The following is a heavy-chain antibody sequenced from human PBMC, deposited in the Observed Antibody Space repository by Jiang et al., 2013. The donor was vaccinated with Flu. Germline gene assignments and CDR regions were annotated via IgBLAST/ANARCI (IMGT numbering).Heavy chain of an antibody. CDR1: GGSISSYY. Sequence: LLKPSETLSLTCTVSGGSISSYYWSWIRQPPGKGLEWIGYIYYSGSTNYNPSLKSRVTISVDTSKNQFSLKLSSVTAADTAVYYCARLSGGYDYVQWLAFDYWGQGTLVTVSS. CDR2: IYYSGST. CDR3: ARLSGGYDYVQWLAFDY. V-gene: IGHV4-59*08. D-gene: IGHD5-12*01. J-gene: IGHJ4*02.